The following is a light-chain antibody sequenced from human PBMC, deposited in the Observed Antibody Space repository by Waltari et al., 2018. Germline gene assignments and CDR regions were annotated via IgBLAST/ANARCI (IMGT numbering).Light chain of an antibody. CDR1: QGISSY. J-gene: IGKJ2*01. V-gene: IGKV1-8*01. Sequence: AIRMTQSPSSLSASTVDRVTIPCRASQGISSYLAWYQQKPGKAPKLLIYAASTLQSGVPSRFSGSGSGTDFTLTISCLQSEDFATYYCQQYYSYPPYTFGQGTKLEIK. CDR3: QQYYSYPPYT. CDR2: AAS.